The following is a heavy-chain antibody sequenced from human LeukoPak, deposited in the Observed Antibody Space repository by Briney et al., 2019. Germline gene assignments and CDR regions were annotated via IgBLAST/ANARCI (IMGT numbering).Heavy chain of an antibody. CDR1: GGSFSGYY. CDR2: INHSGST. J-gene: IGHJ5*02. Sequence: SETLSLTCAVCGGSFSGYYWSWIRQPPGKGLEWIGEINHSGSTNYNPSLKSRVTISVDTSKNQFSLKLSSVTAADTAVYYCARETSGWFDPWGQGTLVTVSS. D-gene: IGHD3-10*01. CDR3: ARETSGWFDP. V-gene: IGHV4-34*01.